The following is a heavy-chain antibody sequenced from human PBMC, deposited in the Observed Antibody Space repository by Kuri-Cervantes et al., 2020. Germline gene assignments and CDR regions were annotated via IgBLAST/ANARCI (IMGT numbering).Heavy chain of an antibody. CDR3: TRGPFPSPY. CDR2: IIPIFGTT. Sequence: SVKVSCKASGYTFTYRYLHWVRQAPGQGLEWMGGIIPIFGTTNYAQKLQDRVTITTDESTNTAYMELSSLRSDDTAVYFCTRGPFPSPYWGQGTLVTVSS. J-gene: IGHJ4*02. CDR1: GYTFTYRY. V-gene: IGHV1-69*05.